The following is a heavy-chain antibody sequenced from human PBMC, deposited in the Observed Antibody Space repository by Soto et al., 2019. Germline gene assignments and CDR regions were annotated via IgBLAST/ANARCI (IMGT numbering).Heavy chain of an antibody. CDR1: GGSFSGYY. V-gene: IGHV4-34*01. J-gene: IGHJ5*02. Sequence: LSLTCAVYGGSFSGYYWSWIRQPPGKGLEWIGEINHSGSTNYNPSLKSRVTISVDTSKNQFSLKLSSVTAADTAVYYCARDPRWFDPWGQGTLVTVSS. CDR2: INHSGST. CDR3: ARDPRWFDP.